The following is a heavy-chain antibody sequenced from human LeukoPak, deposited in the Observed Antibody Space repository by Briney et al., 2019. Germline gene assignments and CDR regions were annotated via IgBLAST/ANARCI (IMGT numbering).Heavy chain of an antibody. V-gene: IGHV4-39*07. J-gene: IGHJ5*02. D-gene: IGHD3-10*01. CDR3: ARDLPTRHFLGFGEVPAAHSFFDP. CDR2: IYYSGST. CDR1: GGSISSSSYY. Sequence: PSETLSLTCTVSGGSISSSSYYWGWIRQPPGKGLEWIGSIYYSGSTYYNPSLKSRVTISVDTSKNQFSLKLSSVTAADTAVYYCARDLPTRHFLGFGEVPAAHSFFDPWGQGTLVTVSS.